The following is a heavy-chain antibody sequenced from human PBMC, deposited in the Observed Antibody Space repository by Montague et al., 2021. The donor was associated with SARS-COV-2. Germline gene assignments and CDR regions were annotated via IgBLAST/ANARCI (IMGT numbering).Heavy chain of an antibody. CDR2: ILHSGST. V-gene: IGHV4-30-2*06. CDR3: ARAASPRDAFDV. CDR1: GGSINSGGYS. J-gene: IGHJ3*01. Sequence: TLSLTCAVSGGSINSGGYSWSWIRQSPGKGLEWIGYILHSGSTYYNPSLWSRVTISVDRSKSQFSLNLTSMTAADTAVYFYARAASPRDAFDVWGQGTVVTVSS.